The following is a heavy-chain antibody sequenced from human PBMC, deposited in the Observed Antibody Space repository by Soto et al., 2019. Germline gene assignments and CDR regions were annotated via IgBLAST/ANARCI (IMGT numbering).Heavy chain of an antibody. J-gene: IGHJ4*02. CDR1: GGSISSYY. D-gene: IGHD2-21*01. CDR2: IYYSGST. V-gene: IGHV4-59*01. CDR3: ARGRLYSGDGPPGLDC. Sequence: PSETLSLTCTVSGGSISSYYWSWIRQPPGKGLEWIAYIYYSGSTNYNPSLKSRVAISVDTSKNQFSLKLSSVTAADTAVYYCARGRLYSGDGPPGLDCWGQGTLVTVSS.